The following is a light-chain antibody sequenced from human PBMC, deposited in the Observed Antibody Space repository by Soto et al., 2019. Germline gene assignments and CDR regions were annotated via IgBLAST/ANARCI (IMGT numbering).Light chain of an antibody. J-gene: IGKJ1*01. CDR3: QQYNSYST. CDR2: DAS. Sequence: DIQLPQSPSTLSASFGDRFTITCRASQSISTRLAWYQQKPGKAPKLLIYDASSLESGVPSRFSGSASGTEFTLTISSLQPDDFATYYCQQYNSYSTFGQGTKVDI. V-gene: IGKV1-5*01. CDR1: QSISTR.